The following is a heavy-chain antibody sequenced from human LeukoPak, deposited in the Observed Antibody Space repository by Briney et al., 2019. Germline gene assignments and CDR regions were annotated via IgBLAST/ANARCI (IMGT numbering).Heavy chain of an antibody. V-gene: IGHV1-69*06. Sequence: SVKVSCKASGGTFSSYGISWVRQAPGQGLEWMGGIIPIFGTANYAQKFQGRVTITADKFTSTAYMELSSLRSEGTAVYYCARGRPTTSIAAAGVNWFDPWGQGTLVTVSS. D-gene: IGHD6-13*01. CDR3: ARGRPTTSIAAAGVNWFDP. CDR2: IIPIFGTA. CDR1: GGTFSSYG. J-gene: IGHJ5*02.